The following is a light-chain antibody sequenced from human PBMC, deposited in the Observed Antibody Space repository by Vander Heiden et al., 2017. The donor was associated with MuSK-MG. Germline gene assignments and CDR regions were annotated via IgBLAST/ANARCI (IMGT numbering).Light chain of an antibody. J-gene: IGLJ2*01. CDR2: EVS. CDR1: ISDVGGYNY. CDR3: SSYTSNKMRV. V-gene: IGLV2-14*01. Sequence: QSALTQPASVSGSPGQSITISCTGTISDVGGYNYVSWYQQHPGKAPKLRIYEVSNRPSGVSNRFSGSKSGNTESLTISGLQAEDEADYDCSSYTSNKMRVFGGGTKVTVL.